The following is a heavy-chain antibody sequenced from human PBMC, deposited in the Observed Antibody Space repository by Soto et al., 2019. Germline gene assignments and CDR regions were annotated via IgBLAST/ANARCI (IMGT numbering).Heavy chain of an antibody. J-gene: IGHJ3*02. CDR1: GYSVTSYL. Sequence: PGESLKISCKGSGYSVTSYLIGWVRQMPGKGLEWMGIIYPGDSDTRYSPSFQGQVTISADKSISTAYLQWSSLKASDTAMYYCARPYYYDSSGPDIWGQGTMVTVSS. D-gene: IGHD3-22*01. V-gene: IGHV5-51*01. CDR2: IYPGDSDT. CDR3: ARPYYYDSSGPDI.